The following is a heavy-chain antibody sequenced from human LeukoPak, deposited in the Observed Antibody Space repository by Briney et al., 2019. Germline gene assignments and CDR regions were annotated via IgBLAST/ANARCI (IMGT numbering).Heavy chain of an antibody. V-gene: IGHV4-31*03. CDR1: GGSISSGGYY. D-gene: IGHD2-21*02. J-gene: IGHJ4*02. CDR3: AREVAYCGADCYSAEFDY. Sequence: SETLSLTCTVSGGSISSGGYYWSWIRQHPGKGLEWIGYIYYSGSTYYNPSLKSRVTISVDTSKNQFSLKLSSVTAADTAVYYCAREVAYCGADCYSAEFDYWGQGTLVTVSS. CDR2: IYYSGST.